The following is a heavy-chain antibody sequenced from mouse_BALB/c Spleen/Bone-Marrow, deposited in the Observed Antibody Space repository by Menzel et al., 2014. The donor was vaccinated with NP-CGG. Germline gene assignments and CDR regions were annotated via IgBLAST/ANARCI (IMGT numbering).Heavy chain of an antibody. D-gene: IGHD2-1*01. CDR1: GFSLTSYG. CDR2: IWAGGSP. Sequence: VKLVESGPGLVAPSQSLSITCTVSGFSLTSYGVHWVRQPPGKGLEWLGVIWAGGSPNYNSALMSRLSISKDSSKSQVFLKMNSLQTDDAAMCYCARDENYYGNYGTMDYWGQGTSVTVSS. V-gene: IGHV2-9*02. J-gene: IGHJ4*01. CDR3: ARDENYYGNYGTMDY.